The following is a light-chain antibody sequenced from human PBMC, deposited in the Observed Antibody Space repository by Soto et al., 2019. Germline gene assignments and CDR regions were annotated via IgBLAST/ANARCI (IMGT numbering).Light chain of an antibody. CDR1: NIGGKS. CDR3: QVWDDNSDHHV. Sequence: SYELTQTSSVSVAPGQTARISCGVNNIGGKSVHWYQQKPGQAPVVVVYDDSDRPSGIPERFSGSNSGNTATLTISRVEAGDEADYHCQVWDDNSDHHVFGTGTKVTVL. J-gene: IGLJ1*01. CDR2: DDS. V-gene: IGLV3-21*02.